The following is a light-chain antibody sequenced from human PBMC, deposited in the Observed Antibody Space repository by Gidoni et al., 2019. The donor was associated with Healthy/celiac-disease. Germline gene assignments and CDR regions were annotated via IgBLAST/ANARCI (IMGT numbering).Light chain of an antibody. CDR3: QQYNSYPTWT. Sequence: DIQMTQSPSTLSASVGDRVTITCRASQSISSYLAWSQQQPGKAPKSLIYKASTLETGVPSRFSGSGSGTEFTLTISSLQPDDFATYYCQQYNSYPTWTFXQXTKVEIK. J-gene: IGKJ1*01. V-gene: IGKV1-5*03. CDR1: QSISSY. CDR2: KAS.